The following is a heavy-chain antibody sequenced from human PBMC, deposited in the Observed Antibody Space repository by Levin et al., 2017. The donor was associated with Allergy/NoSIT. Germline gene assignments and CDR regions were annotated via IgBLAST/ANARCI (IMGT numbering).Heavy chain of an antibody. CDR2: ISYDGSNK. Sequence: GESLKISCAASGFTFSSYAMHWVRQAPGKGLEWVAVISYDGSNKYYADSVKGRFTISRDNSKNTLYLQMNSLRAEDTAVYYCARGSSSGWYGVDYWGQGTLVTVSS. D-gene: IGHD6-19*01. CDR3: ARGSSSGWYGVDY. J-gene: IGHJ4*02. V-gene: IGHV3-30-3*01. CDR1: GFTFSSYA.